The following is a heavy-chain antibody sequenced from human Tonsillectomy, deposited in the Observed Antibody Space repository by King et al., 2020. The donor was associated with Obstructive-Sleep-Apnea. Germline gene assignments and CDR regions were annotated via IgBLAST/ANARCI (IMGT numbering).Heavy chain of an antibody. Sequence: VQLVESGGGLVQPGGSLRLSCAASGFTFGSHAMSWVRQVPGMGLEWVSAISGNGAFTYYADSVKGRFTVSRDNSRNTLYLQMNSLRVEDAAIYYCAKDQYVFWTGYYTTSNFDYWGQGTLVTVSS. D-gene: IGHD3/OR15-3a*01. CDR3: AKDQYVFWTGYYTTSNFDY. J-gene: IGHJ4*02. CDR2: ISGNGAFT. V-gene: IGHV3-23*04. CDR1: GFTFGSHA.